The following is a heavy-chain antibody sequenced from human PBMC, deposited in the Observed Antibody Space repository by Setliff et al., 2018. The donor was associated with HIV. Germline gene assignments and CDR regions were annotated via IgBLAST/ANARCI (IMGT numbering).Heavy chain of an antibody. CDR3: AGESYGGDSRRFLNL. V-gene: IGHV4-31*03. D-gene: IGHD2-21*01. CDR2: IYYSGTT. J-gene: IGHJ2*01. CDR1: GGSLSSGTYY. Sequence: SETLSLTCSVSGGSLSSGTYYWGWVRQPPGKGLEWIGYIYYSGTTFYNPSLKSRVLISMDTSKNQFTLSLSSVTVADSAIYYCAGESYGGDSRRFLNLWGRGTLVTVSS.